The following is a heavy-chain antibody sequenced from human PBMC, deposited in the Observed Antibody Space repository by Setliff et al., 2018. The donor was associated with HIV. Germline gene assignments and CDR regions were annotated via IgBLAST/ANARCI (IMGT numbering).Heavy chain of an antibody. D-gene: IGHD3-3*01. J-gene: IGHJ4*02. Sequence: SETLSLTCTVSGVSISYYHWSWIRQPPGKGLEWIGYIYYSGSTNYNPSLKSRVTISVDASRDQFSLKLTSVTAADTAIYYCARGVNFDYWGQGTQVTVSS. CDR3: ARGVNFDY. CDR2: IYYSGST. V-gene: IGHV4-59*01. CDR1: GVSISYYH.